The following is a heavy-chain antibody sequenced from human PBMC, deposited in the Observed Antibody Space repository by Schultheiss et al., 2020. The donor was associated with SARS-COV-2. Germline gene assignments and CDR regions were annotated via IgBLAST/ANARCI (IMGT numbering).Heavy chain of an antibody. CDR3: ARGPSAAAPF. V-gene: IGHV3-74*01. D-gene: IGHD6-13*01. Sequence: GESLKISCAASGFTFSSYGMHWVRQAPGKGLVWVSLINTDGTTTAYADSVKGRFTISRDNAKNTLYLQMNSLRAEDTAVYYCARGPSAAAPFWGQGTLVTVSS. CDR1: GFTFSSYG. CDR2: INTDGTTT. J-gene: IGHJ4*02.